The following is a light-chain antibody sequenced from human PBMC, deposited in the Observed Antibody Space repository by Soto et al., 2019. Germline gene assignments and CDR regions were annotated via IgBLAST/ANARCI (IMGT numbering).Light chain of an antibody. CDR2: DAS. Sequence: ENVLTTLPATRSLYKGPTSTLSCMASQSVSYYLAWYQQKPGQAPRLLIYDASNRATGIPARFSGSGSGTDFTLTISSLETEDFAIYYCQQRRNWLLITFGGRGKLDI. CDR3: QQRRNWLLIT. CDR1: QSVSYY. V-gene: IGKV3-11*01. J-gene: IGKJ4*01.